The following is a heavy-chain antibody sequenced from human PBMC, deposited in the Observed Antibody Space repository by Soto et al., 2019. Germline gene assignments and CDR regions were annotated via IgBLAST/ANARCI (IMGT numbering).Heavy chain of an antibody. CDR1: VVSVSSGSYY. D-gene: IGHD2-2*02. CDR3: ARDKPTRYCSSTSCYNYYGIDV. J-gene: IGHJ6*02. Sequence: WETLSLTCTFSVVSVSSGSYYCSWIRQPPWKGLEWIGYIYYSGSTNYNPSLKSRVTISVDTSKNQFSLKLSSVTAADTAVYYCARDKPTRYCSSTSCYNYYGIDVWGQGTTVTVSS. V-gene: IGHV4-61*01. CDR2: IYYSGST.